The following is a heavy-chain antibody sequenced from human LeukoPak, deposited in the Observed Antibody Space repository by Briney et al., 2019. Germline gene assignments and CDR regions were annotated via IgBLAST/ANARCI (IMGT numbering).Heavy chain of an antibody. V-gene: IGHV3-23*01. CDR2: IFGNGDTT. Sequence: GGSLRLSCAASGFTFSSYAMSWVRQAPGKGLEWVSFIFGNGDTTYYADSVKGRFTVSRDNSKDTLYLQMNDLRPDDTAIYYCAKRNTMVRGGPCFDYWGQGLLVTVSS. J-gene: IGHJ4*02. CDR3: AKRNTMVRGGPCFDY. D-gene: IGHD3-10*01. CDR1: GFTFSSYA.